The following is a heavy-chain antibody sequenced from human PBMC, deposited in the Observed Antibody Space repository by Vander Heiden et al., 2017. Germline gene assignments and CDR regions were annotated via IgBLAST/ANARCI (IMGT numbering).Heavy chain of an antibody. V-gene: IGHV4-39*01. CDR2: IYYSGST. CDR1: GGSISSSSYY. D-gene: IGHD5-18*01. CDR3: ASTQPGMVDY. Sequence: QLQLQDSGPGLVKPSETLSLTCTVSGGSISSSSYYWGWIRQPPGKGLEWIGSIYYSGSTYYNPSLKSRVTISVDTSKNQFSLKLSSVTAADTAVYYCASTQPGMVDYWGQGTLVTVSS. J-gene: IGHJ4*02.